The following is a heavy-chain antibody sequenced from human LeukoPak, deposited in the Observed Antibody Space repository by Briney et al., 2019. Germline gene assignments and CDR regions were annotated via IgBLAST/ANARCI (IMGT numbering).Heavy chain of an antibody. CDR3: ARGSYYYYYYMDV. Sequence: GGSLRLSCAASGLTVSSNYMSWVRQAPGKGLEWVSVIYSGGSTYYADSVKGRFTISRDNSKNTLYLQMNSLRAEDTAVYYCARGSYYYYYYMDVWGKGTTVTVSS. J-gene: IGHJ6*03. D-gene: IGHD1-26*01. V-gene: IGHV3-53*01. CDR2: IYSGGST. CDR1: GLTVSSNY.